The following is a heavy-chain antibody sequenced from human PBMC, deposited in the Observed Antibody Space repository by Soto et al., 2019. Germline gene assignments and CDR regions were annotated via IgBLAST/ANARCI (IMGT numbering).Heavy chain of an antibody. V-gene: IGHV3-9*01. Sequence: GGSLRLSCAASGFTFDDYAMHWVRQAPGKGLEWVSGISWNSGSIGYADSVKGRFTISRDNAKNSLYLQMNSLRAEDTALYYCAKEYYYDSSGYSALYGMDVWGQGTTVTVSS. CDR1: GFTFDDYA. J-gene: IGHJ6*02. CDR2: ISWNSGSI. D-gene: IGHD3-22*01. CDR3: AKEYYYDSSGYSALYGMDV.